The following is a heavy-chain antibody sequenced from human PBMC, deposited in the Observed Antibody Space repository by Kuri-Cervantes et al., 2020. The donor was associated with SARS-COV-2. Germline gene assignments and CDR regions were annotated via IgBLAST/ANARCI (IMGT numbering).Heavy chain of an antibody. Sequence: GSLRLSCTVSGGSISGYYWSWIRQPPGKGLEWIGEINHSGSTNYNPSLKSRVTISVDTSKNQFSLKLSSVTAADTAVYYCARADDFWSGHGAFDIWGQGTMVTVSS. CDR2: INHSGST. J-gene: IGHJ3*02. V-gene: IGHV4-34*01. CDR1: GGSISGYY. CDR3: ARADDFWSGHGAFDI. D-gene: IGHD3-3*01.